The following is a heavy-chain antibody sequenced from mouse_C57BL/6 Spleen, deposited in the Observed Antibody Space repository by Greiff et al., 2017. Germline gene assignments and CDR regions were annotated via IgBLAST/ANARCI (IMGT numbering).Heavy chain of an antibody. Sequence: VHVKQSGPELVKPGASVKISCKASGYSFTDYNMNWVKQSNGKSLEWFGVINPNYGTTSYNQKFKGKATLTVDQSSSTAYMQLNSLTSEDSAVYYCARYSKVTTTWDFDVWGTGTTVTVSS. D-gene: IGHD2-2*01. CDR1: GYSFTDYN. J-gene: IGHJ1*03. CDR2: INPNYGTT. CDR3: ARYSKVTTTWDFDV. V-gene: IGHV1-39*01.